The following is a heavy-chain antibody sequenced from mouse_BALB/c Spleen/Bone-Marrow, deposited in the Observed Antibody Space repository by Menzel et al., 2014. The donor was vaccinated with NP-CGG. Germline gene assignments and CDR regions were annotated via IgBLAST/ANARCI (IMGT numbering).Heavy chain of an antibody. J-gene: IGHJ3*01. CDR2: ISNGGGST. Sequence: EVMLVESGGGLVQPGGSLKLSCAASGFTFSSDSMSWVRHTPEKRLEWVAYISNGGGSTYYPDTAEGRFTISRDNAKNTLYLQMSTLKSEDTAMYFCARHGLYYGSSSFANWGQGTLVTVSA. V-gene: IGHV5-12-2*01. CDR3: ARHGLYYGSSSFAN. CDR1: GFTFSSDS. D-gene: IGHD1-1*01.